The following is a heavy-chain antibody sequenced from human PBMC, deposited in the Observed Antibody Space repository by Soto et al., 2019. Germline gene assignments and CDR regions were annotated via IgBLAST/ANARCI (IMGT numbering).Heavy chain of an antibody. CDR3: ARQPRPLGYCSSTSCYTAGWFDP. Sequence: GESLKISCKGSGYSFTSYWISWVRQMPGKGLEWMGRIDPSDSYTNYSPSFQGHVTISADKSISTAYLQWSSLKASDTAMYYCARQPRPLGYCSSTSCYTAGWFDPWGQGTLVTVSS. J-gene: IGHJ5*02. V-gene: IGHV5-10-1*01. CDR1: GYSFTSYW. CDR2: IDPSDSYT. D-gene: IGHD2-2*02.